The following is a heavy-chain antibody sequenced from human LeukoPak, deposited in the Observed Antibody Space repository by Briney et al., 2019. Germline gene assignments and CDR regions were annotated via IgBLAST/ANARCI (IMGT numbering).Heavy chain of an antibody. CDR2: IKYDGNEE. Sequence: PGGSLRLSCAASGFTFSSYWMSWMRQAPGKGLEWVANIKYDGNEEYYVDSVKGRFTISRDNAKNSLYLQLNSPRVEDTAVYYCKSGGAALGSFEYWGQGTLVTVS. CDR1: GFTFSSYW. V-gene: IGHV3-7*01. D-gene: IGHD6-25*01. CDR3: KSGGAALGSFEY. J-gene: IGHJ4*02.